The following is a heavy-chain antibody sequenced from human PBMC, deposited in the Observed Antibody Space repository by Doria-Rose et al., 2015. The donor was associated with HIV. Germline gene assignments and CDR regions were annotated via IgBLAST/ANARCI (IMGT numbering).Heavy chain of an antibody. V-gene: IGHV2-26*01. CDR2: IFSDDER. D-gene: IGHD6-13*01. J-gene: IGHJ4*02. Sequence: ESGPVPVKPTETLTLTCTVSGVSLSSPGMGVSWIRQPPGKALEWLANIFSDDERSYKTSLKSRLTISRGTSKSQVVLTMTDTDPVDTATYYCARIKSSRWYHKYYFDFWGQGTLVIVSA. CDR3: ARIKSSRWYHKYYFDF. CDR1: GVSLSSPGMG.